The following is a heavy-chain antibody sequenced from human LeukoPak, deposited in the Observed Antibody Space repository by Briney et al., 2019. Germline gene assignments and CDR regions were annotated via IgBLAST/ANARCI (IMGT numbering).Heavy chain of an antibody. CDR1: GFTFSGYW. D-gene: IGHD3-22*01. J-gene: IGHJ4*02. CDR2: ISSSSSTI. V-gene: IGHV3-48*01. Sequence: GGSLRLSCAVSGFTFSGYWMNWVRQAPGKGLEWVSYISSSSSTIYYADSVKGRFTISRDNAKNSLYLQMNSLRAEDTAVYYCARAHYDSKLYYFDYWGQGTLVTVSS. CDR3: ARAHYDSKLYYFDY.